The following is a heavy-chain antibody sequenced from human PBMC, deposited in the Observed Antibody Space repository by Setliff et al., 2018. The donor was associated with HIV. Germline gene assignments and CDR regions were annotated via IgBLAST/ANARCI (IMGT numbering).Heavy chain of an antibody. CDR1: GFTFSNYW. J-gene: IGHJ5*02. CDR3: ANLWEVGA. D-gene: IGHD1-26*01. CDR2: IKQDGGEV. V-gene: IGHV3-7*03. Sequence: GGSLRLSCAASGFTFSNYWMDWVRQAPGKGLEWVATIKQDGGEVYYVDSVKGRFTISRDNARTSLYLEMSSLRAEDTAVYLCANLWEVGAWGQGTLVTVSS.